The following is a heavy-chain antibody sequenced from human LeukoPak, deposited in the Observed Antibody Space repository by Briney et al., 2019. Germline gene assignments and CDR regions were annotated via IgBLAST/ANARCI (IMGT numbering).Heavy chain of an antibody. V-gene: IGHV3-48*03. CDR1: GFTFSSYE. Sequence: PGGSLRLSRAASGFTFSSYEMNWVRQAPGKGLEWVSYISSSGSTIYYADSVKGRFTISRDNAKNSLYLQMNSLRAEDTAVYYCARDRDRGVPFDYWGQGTLVTVSS. CDR2: ISSSGSTI. J-gene: IGHJ4*02. CDR3: ARDRDRGVPFDY. D-gene: IGHD3-10*01.